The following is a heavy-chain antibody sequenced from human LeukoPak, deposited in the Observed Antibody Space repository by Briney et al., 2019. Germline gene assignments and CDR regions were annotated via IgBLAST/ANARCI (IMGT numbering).Heavy chain of an antibody. CDR3: TCLDY. J-gene: IGHJ4*02. Sequence: GGSLRLSSAASGFTFRGYWMNWVRQAPGKGLEWVANIWEGGSGAHYVDSVTGRFTISGDSAKTSLYLQMNSLRAEDTAIYYCTCLDYWGQGTLVTVSS. CDR1: GFTFRGYW. CDR2: IWEGGSGA. V-gene: IGHV3-7*03.